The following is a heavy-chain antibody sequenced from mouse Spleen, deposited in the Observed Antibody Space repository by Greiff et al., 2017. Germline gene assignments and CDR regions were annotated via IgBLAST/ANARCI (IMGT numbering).Heavy chain of an antibody. J-gene: IGHJ4*01. V-gene: IGHV3-1*01. D-gene: IGHD1-1*01. CDR2: ISYSGST. CDR1: GYSITSGYD. Sequence: EVQLQESGPGMVKPSQSLSLTCTVTGYSITSGYDWHWIRHFPGNKLEWMGYISYSGSTNYNPSLKSRISITHDTSKNHFFLKLNSVTTEDTATYYCAREGYYGSSAMDYWGQGTSVTVSS. CDR3: AREGYYGSSAMDY.